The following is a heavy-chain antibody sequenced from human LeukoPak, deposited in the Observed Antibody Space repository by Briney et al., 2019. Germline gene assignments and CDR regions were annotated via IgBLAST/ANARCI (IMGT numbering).Heavy chain of an antibody. CDR2: IYTSGST. J-gene: IGHJ4*02. CDR3: ARDRSVVGESGIDY. V-gene: IGHV4-61*02. D-gene: IGHD1-26*01. Sequence: PSETLSLTCTVSGGSISSGSYYWSWIRQPAGKGLEWIGRIYTSGSTNYNPSLKSRVTISVDTSKNQFSLKLSSVTAADTAVYYCARDRSVVGESGIDYWGQGTLVTVSS. CDR1: GGSISSGSYY.